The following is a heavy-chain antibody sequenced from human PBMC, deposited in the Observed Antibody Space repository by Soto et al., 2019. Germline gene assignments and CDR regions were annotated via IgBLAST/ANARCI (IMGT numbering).Heavy chain of an antibody. J-gene: IGHJ5*02. D-gene: IGHD3-3*01. Sequence: ASVKVSCKASGYAFTGYFMHWVRQAPGQGLEWMGWINPNSGATKYAQKFQGRVTLSRDTSISTAYMELSGLRSDDTAVYYCARGGGTILAPLPWGQGTLVTVSS. CDR3: ARGGGTILAPLP. CDR2: INPNSGAT. CDR1: GYAFTGYF. V-gene: IGHV1-2*02.